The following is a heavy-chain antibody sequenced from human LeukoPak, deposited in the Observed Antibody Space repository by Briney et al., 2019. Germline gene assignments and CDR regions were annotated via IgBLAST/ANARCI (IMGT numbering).Heavy chain of an antibody. CDR3: ARHLKGLGIMITFGGVIVIPGAFDI. CDR1: GGSISSSSYY. V-gene: IGHV4-39*01. Sequence: SETLSLTCTVSGGSISSSSYYWGWLRQPPGKGLEWIGSIYYSGSTYYNPSLKSRVTISVDTSKNQFSLKLSSVTAADTAVYYCARHLKGLGIMITFGGVIVIPGAFDIWGQGTMVTVSS. J-gene: IGHJ3*02. CDR2: IYYSGST. D-gene: IGHD3-16*02.